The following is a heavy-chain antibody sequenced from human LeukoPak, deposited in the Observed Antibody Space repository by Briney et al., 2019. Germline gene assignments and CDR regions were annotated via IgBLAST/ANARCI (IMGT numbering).Heavy chain of an antibody. D-gene: IGHD6-19*01. CDR3: ARGAGLAVAGTLGY. Sequence: SETLSLTCAVYGGSFSGYYWSWIRQPPGKGLEWIGEINHSGSTNYNPSLKSRVTISVDTSKNQFSLKLSSVTAADTAVYYCARGAGLAVAGTLGYWGQGTLVTVSS. V-gene: IGHV4-34*01. J-gene: IGHJ4*02. CDR2: INHSGST. CDR1: GGSFSGYY.